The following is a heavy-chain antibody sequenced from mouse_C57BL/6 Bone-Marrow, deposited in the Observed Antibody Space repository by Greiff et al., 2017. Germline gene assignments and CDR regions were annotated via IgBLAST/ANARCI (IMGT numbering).Heavy chain of an antibody. D-gene: IGHD1-1*01. CDR2: ISGGGGNT. CDR3: SRQVTTVLATKYFDV. CDR1: GFTFNSYT. J-gene: IGHJ1*03. Sequence: EVKLVESGGGLVKPGGSLKLSCAASGFTFNSYTMSWVRQTPEKRLQWVAAISGGGGNTYYPDSVKGRFTISRDNDKNILYLQMSRLRSEDTALYYCSRQVTTVLATKYFDVWGTGTTVTVSS. V-gene: IGHV5-9*01.